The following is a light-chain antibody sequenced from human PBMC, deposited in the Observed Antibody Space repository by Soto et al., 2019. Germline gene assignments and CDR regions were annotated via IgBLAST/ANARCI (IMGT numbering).Light chain of an antibody. CDR3: SSYTSSSTLADWV. CDR1: SSNLGAGYD. J-gene: IGLJ3*02. V-gene: IGLV1-40*01. CDR2: DNT. Sequence: QSVLTQPPSMSGAPGQRVTMSCTGSSSNLGAGYDVHWYQRLPGAAPKLLIYDNTHRPSGVPNRFSGSKSGTSASLAITGLQAEDEADYYCSSYTSSSTLADWVFGGGTKLTVL.